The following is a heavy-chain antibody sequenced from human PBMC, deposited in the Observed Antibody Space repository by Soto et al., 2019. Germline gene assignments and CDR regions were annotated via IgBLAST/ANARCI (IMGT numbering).Heavy chain of an antibody. V-gene: IGHV1-46*01. CDR2: INPSGGST. CDR3: ASGLATPAQSVDV. D-gene: IGHD2-2*01. J-gene: IGHJ6*02. CDR1: GYTFTSYY. Sequence: QVQLVQSGAEVKKPGASVKVSCKASGYTFTSYYMHWVRQAPGQGLEWMGIINPSGGSTSYAQKSLGGGTMNRAKPTSTVYIELSSLRSEDTAVYYCASGLATPAQSVDVWGQGTTVTVSS.